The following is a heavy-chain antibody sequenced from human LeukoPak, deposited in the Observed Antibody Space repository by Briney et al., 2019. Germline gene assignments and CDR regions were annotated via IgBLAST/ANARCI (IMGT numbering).Heavy chain of an antibody. D-gene: IGHD1-7*01. J-gene: IGHJ4*02. CDR3: AKGRRAPLVGTITKSWIDY. Sequence: QSGGSLRPSCVASGINVKNSYMAWVRQAPGKGLEWVSVFYSGGSTYYTDSVKGRFTISRDNSKNTLYLQMNSLRAEDTAVYYCAKGRRAPLVGTITKSWIDYWGQGTLVTVSS. CDR2: FYSGGST. V-gene: IGHV3-53*01. CDR1: GINVKNSY.